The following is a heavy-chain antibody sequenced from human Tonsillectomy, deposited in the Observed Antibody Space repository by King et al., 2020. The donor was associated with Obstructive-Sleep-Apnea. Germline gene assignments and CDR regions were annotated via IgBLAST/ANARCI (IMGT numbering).Heavy chain of an antibody. J-gene: IGHJ5*02. D-gene: IGHD3-22*01. CDR1: GGSISSSSYY. CDR3: ARGGPDYYDSSPSLWFDP. Sequence: QLQESGPGLVKPSETLSLTCTVSGGSISSSSYYWVWIRQPPGKGLEWIGSIYYSGSTYYNPSLKSRVTISVDTSKNQFSLKLSSVTAADTAVYYCARGGPDYYDSSPSLWFDPWGQGTLVTVSS. CDR2: IYYSGST. V-gene: IGHV4-39*07.